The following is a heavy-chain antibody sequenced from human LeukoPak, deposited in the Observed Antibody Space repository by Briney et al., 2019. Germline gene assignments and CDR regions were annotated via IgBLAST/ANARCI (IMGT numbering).Heavy chain of an antibody. Sequence: GASAKVSCKASGYTFTGYHIHWVRQAPGQGLEWMSSINLNTAGTEYPQKFQGRVTVTWDTPVTTAYMELSALTYDDTATYYCAIEPTGSGHPGDVWGQGTMVTVSS. CDR2: INLNTAGT. CDR3: AIEPTGSGHPGDV. J-gene: IGHJ3*01. D-gene: IGHD6-19*01. CDR1: GYTFTGYH. V-gene: IGHV1-2*02.